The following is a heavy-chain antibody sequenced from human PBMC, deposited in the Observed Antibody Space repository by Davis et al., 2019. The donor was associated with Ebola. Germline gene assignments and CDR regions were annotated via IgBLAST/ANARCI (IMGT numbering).Heavy chain of an antibody. D-gene: IGHD2-2*01. J-gene: IGHJ6*03. V-gene: IGHV4-59*12. CDR2: IYYSGTT. Sequence: SETLSLTCTVSGDSMSDYYYNWIRQPPGRGLEWIGNIYYSGTTNLNPSLKSRVTISGDTSKNQFSLKLSSVTAADTAVYYCAGEGGFCSSTSCYYLGYMDVWGKGTTVTVSS. CDR1: GDSMSDYY. CDR3: AGEGGFCSSTSCYYLGYMDV.